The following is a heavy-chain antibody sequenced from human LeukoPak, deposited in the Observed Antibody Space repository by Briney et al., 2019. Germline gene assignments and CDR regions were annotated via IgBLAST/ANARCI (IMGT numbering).Heavy chain of an antibody. D-gene: IGHD4-23*01. CDR1: GGSIGNSRYY. J-gene: IGHJ1*01. CDR2: IYYDGST. V-gene: IGHV4-39*01. CDR3: AKPQRQLIRWVNFQH. Sequence: SETLSLTCTVSGGSIGNSRYYWGWIRQPPGKGLEWIGSIYYDGSTYHNLSLKSRVTISVDTSKNQFSLKLSSVTAADTAMYYCAKPQRQLIRWVNFQHWGQGTPVIVSS.